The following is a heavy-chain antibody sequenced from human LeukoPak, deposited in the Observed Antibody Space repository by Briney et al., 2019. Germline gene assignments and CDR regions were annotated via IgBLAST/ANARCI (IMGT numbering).Heavy chain of an antibody. CDR1: GFTVSSNY. J-gene: IGHJ6*02. V-gene: IGHV3-66*01. Sequence: GGSLRLSCAASGFTVSSNYMSWVRQAPGKGLEWVSGIYSGGTTYFADSVKGRFTISRDNSKNTLFLQMNSLRAEDTAVYYCARDRNYDILTGYGRALGMDVWGQGTTVTVSS. D-gene: IGHD3-9*01. CDR2: IYSGGTT. CDR3: ARDRNYDILTGYGRALGMDV.